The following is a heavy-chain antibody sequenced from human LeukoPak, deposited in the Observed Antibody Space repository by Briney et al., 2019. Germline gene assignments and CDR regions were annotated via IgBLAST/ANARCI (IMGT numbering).Heavy chain of an antibody. CDR2: IFYTGMT. D-gene: IGHD6-13*01. V-gene: IGHV4-59*01. CDR3: ARATAAGLNAFDI. J-gene: IGHJ3*02. CDR1: GGSLSTYF. Sequence: SETLSLTCTVSGGSLSTYFWSWIRQPPGKGLEWIGYIFYTGMTNYNPSLKRRVTISVDTSKNQFSLRLTSVTAADTAAYFCARATAAGLNAFDIWGQGTMVTVSS.